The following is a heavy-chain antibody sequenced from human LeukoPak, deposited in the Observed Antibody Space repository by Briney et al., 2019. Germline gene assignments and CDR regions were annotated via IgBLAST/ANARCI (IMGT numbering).Heavy chain of an antibody. CDR3: ARDSGLSWFDP. V-gene: IGHV1-69*13. J-gene: IGHJ5*02. CDR2: IIPIFGTA. CDR1: GGTFSSYA. D-gene: IGHD3-10*01. Sequence: SVKVSCKASGGTFSSYAISWVRQAPGQGLEWMGGIIPIFGTANYAQKFQGRVTITADESTSTAYMELSGLRSEDTAVYYCARDSGLSWFDPWGQGTLVTVSS.